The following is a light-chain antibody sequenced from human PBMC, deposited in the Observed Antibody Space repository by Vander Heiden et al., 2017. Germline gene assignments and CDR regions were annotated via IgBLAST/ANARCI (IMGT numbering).Light chain of an antibody. CDR2: GVS. CDR1: QSVSSN. CDR3: QQYNNWPPWT. J-gene: IGKJ1*01. Sequence: EIVMTQSPATLSVSPGERATLSCRASQSVSSNLAWYQQKPGQAPRLLIYGVSTRATGIPARFSGSGPGTEFTLTISSLQSEDFAVYYCQQYNNWPPWTFGQGTKVEIK. V-gene: IGKV3-15*01.